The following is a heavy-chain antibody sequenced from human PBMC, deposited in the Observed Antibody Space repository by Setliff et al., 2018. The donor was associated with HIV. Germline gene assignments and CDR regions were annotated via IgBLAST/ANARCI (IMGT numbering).Heavy chain of an antibody. D-gene: IGHD2-21*01. J-gene: IGHJ4*02. CDR2: IDPSGGGT. Sequence: GGSLRLSCVASGFTFSNFGMSWVRQAPGKGLEWVSGIDPSGGGTGYADSVKGRFTISRDNSKNTLYLQLNSLRAEDTAMYYCAKLQEGHVYSHYDSWGQGTLVTVS. V-gene: IGHV3-23*01. CDR3: AKLQEGHVYSHYDS. CDR1: GFTFSNFG.